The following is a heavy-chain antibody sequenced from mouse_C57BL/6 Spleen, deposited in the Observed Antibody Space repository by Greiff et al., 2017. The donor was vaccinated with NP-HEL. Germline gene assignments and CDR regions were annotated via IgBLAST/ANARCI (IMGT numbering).Heavy chain of an antibody. CDR1: GFTFSSYA. V-gene: IGHV5-4*01. CDR3: ARDQMGTRDFEG. Sequence: EVMLVDSGGGLVKPGGSLKLSCAASGFTFSSYAMSWVRQTPEKRLEWVATISDGGSYTYYPDNVKGRFTISRDNAKNNLYLQMSHLKSEDTAMYYGARDQMGTRDFEGWGTGTTVTVAS. D-gene: IGHD2-3*01. CDR2: ISDGGSYT. J-gene: IGHJ1*03.